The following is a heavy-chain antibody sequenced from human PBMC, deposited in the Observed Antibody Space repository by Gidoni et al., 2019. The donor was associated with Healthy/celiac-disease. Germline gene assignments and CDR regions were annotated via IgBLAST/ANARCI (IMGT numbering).Heavy chain of an antibody. CDR2: IRGSGGST. J-gene: IGHJ4*02. Sequence: EVQLLESGGGLVQPGGSLRLPCAACGFPFGSSALSWVRPAPGKGLEWVSAIRGSGGSTYYADSVKGRFTISRDNSKNTLYLQMNSLRAEDTAVYYCAKVFGYCSGGSCYRGGDYWGQGTLVTVSS. CDR3: AKVFGYCSGGSCYRGGDY. D-gene: IGHD2-15*01. CDR1: GFPFGSSA. V-gene: IGHV3-23*01.